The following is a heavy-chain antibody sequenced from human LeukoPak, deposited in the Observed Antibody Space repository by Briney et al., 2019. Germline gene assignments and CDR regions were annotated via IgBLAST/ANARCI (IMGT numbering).Heavy chain of an antibody. CDR3: ARATILRFLEWSVAFDI. D-gene: IGHD3-3*01. Sequence: ASVKVSCKASGYTFTSYDINWVRQATGQGLEWMGWMNPNSGNTGYAQKFQGRVTITRNTSISTAYMELSSLRSEDTAVYYCARATILRFLEWSVAFDIWDQGTMVTVSS. V-gene: IGHV1-8*03. CDR1: GYTFTSYD. CDR2: MNPNSGNT. J-gene: IGHJ3*02.